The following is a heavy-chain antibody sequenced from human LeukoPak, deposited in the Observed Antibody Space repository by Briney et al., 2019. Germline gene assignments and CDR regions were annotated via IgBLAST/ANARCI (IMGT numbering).Heavy chain of an antibody. Sequence: PGGSLRLSCAASGFTFSSYAMHWVRQAPGKGLEWVANIKQDGSEKYYVDSVKGRFTISRDNSKNTLYLQMNSLRAEDTAVYYCAKDARYYGSGSYYSYFDYWGQGTLVTVSS. CDR1: GFTFSSYA. J-gene: IGHJ4*02. V-gene: IGHV3-7*01. D-gene: IGHD3-10*01. CDR2: IKQDGSEK. CDR3: AKDARYYGSGSYYSYFDY.